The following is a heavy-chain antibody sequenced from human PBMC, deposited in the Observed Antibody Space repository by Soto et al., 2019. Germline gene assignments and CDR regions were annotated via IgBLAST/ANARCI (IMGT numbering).Heavy chain of an antibody. D-gene: IGHD3-10*01. J-gene: IGHJ3*01. CDR1: GFTFDYYW. V-gene: IGHV3-74*01. CDR2: VHSDGTTT. CDR3: ARGDRGGFDL. Sequence: EVQLVESGGGLVQPGESLRLSCAASGFTFDYYWMHWVRQAPGKGLVWVSRVHSDGTTTTYADSVKGRFTISRDNARNTVSLQMSSLRAEDTAIYFCARGDRGGFDLWGHGTVVTVSS.